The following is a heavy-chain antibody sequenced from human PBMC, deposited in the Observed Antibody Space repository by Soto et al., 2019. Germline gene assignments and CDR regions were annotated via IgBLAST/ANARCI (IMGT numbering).Heavy chain of an antibody. J-gene: IGHJ4*02. CDR1: GFTFSSYA. Sequence: GGSLRLSCAASGFTFSSYALSWVRQAPGKGLEWVSFINDNSARTYYTDSVKGRFTISRDNSKNTLYLQMNNLRADDTAVYYCAKVMREGPGGSYSYFDYWGQGTLVTVSS. V-gene: IGHV3-23*01. CDR2: INDNSART. D-gene: IGHD3-10*01. CDR3: AKVMREGPGGSYSYFDY.